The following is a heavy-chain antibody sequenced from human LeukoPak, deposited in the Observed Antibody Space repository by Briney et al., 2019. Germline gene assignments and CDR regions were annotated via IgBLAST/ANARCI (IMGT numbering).Heavy chain of an antibody. D-gene: IGHD3-22*01. CDR2: IKQDGSEK. CDR1: GFTFSNYW. V-gene: IGHV3-7*04. J-gene: IGHJ3*02. Sequence: AGSLRLSCAASGFTFSNYWMTWVRQAPGKGLEWVANIKQDGSEKYYVDSVKGRFTISRDNAKNSLYLQMNSLRAEDTAVYYCARARSGYTRYDAFDTWGQGTMVTVSS. CDR3: ARARSGYTRYDAFDT.